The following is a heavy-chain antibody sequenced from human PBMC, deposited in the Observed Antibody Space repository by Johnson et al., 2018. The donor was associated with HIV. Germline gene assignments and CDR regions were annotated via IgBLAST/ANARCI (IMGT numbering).Heavy chain of an antibody. CDR1: GFTFSSYA. D-gene: IGHD1-26*01. CDR2: ISYDGSNK. CDR3: AREGAWELRPGAFDI. V-gene: IGHV3-30*14. Sequence: QMLLVESGGGVVQPGRSLRLSCAASGFTFSSYAMHWVRQAPGKGLEWVAVISYDGSNKYYADSVKGRFTISRDNSRNTLYLQMGRLRVEDMAVYFCAREGAWELRPGAFDIWGQGTMVTVSS. J-gene: IGHJ3*02.